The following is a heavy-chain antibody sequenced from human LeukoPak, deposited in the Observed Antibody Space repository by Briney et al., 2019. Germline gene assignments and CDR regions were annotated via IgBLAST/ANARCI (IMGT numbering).Heavy chain of an antibody. CDR1: GGSFSGYH. CDR3: ARESNGMDV. Sequence: PSETLSLTCAVYGGSFSGYHWSWIRQPPGKGLEWIGEINHSGSTNYNPSLKSRVTISVDTSKNQFSLKLSSVTAADTAVYYCARESNGMDVWGQGTTVTVSS. V-gene: IGHV4-34*01. J-gene: IGHJ6*02. CDR2: INHSGST.